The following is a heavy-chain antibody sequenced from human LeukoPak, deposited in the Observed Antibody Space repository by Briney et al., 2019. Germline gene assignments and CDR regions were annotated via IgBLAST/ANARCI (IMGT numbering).Heavy chain of an antibody. CDR3: AKEQDNLLLLSHFDS. D-gene: IGHD1-14*01. CDR2: VSGDGQRT. Sequence: PGGSLRLSCAASGFTFNNYAMNRVRQAPGKGLQWVSAVSGDGQRTFYADSVKGRFTIFRDNSMNTLSLRMNSLRVEDTAVYYCAKEQDNLLLLSHFDSWGQGILVTVSA. J-gene: IGHJ4*02. CDR1: GFTFNNYA. V-gene: IGHV3-23*01.